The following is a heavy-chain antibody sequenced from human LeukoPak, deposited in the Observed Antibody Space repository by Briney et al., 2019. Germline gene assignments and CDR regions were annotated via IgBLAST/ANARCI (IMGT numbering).Heavy chain of an antibody. CDR1: GGSISSYY. CDR3: ARHRLELRRDAFDI. D-gene: IGHD1-7*01. CDR2: IYYSGST. J-gene: IGHJ3*02. V-gene: IGHV4-59*08. Sequence: SETLSLTCTVSGGSISSYYWSWIRQPPGKGLEWIGYIYYSGSTNYNPSLKSRVTISVDTSKNQFSLKLSSVTAADTAVYYCARHRLELRRDAFDIWGQGTMVTVSS.